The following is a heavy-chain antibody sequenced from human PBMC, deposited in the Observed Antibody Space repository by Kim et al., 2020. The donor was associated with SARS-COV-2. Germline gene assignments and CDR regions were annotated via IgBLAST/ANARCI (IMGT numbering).Heavy chain of an antibody. Sequence: ASVKVSCKASGYTFTGYYMHWVRQAPGQGLEWMGWINPNSGGTNYAQKFQGWVTMTRDTSISTAYMELSRLRSDDTAVYYCARDSGIVSDYYYGGMDVWGQGTPVTVSS. CDR3: ARDSGIVSDYYYGGMDV. J-gene: IGHJ6*02. D-gene: IGHD1-26*01. CDR2: INPNSGGT. CDR1: GYTFTGYY. V-gene: IGHV1-2*04.